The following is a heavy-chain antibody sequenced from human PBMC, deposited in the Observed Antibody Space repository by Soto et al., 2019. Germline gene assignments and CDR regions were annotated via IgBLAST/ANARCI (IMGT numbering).Heavy chain of an antibody. CDR2: ISGSGGST. V-gene: IGHV3-23*01. CDR1: GFTFSSYA. Sequence: HPGGSLRLSCAASGFTFSSYAMSWVRQAPGKGLECVSAISGSGGSTFYADSVKGRFTISRDNSKNTLYLQMNSLRAEDTAVYYCAKDLRIAVAGTLIDYWGQGTLVTVSS. D-gene: IGHD6-19*01. CDR3: AKDLRIAVAGTLIDY. J-gene: IGHJ4*02.